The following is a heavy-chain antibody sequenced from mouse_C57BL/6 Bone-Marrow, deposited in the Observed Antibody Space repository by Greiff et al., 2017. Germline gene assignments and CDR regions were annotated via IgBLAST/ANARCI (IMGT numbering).Heavy chain of an antibody. CDR3: TTLTVANWDWCAY. CDR2: IDPENGDT. D-gene: IGHD4-1*01. CDR1: GFNIKDDY. Sequence: EVKLVESGAELVRPGASVKLSCTASGFNIKDDYMHWVKQRPEQGLEWIGWIDPENGDTEYASKFQGKATITADTSSNTAYLQLSSLTSEDTAVYYCTTLTVANWDWCAYWGQGTLVTVSA. J-gene: IGHJ3*01. V-gene: IGHV14-4*01.